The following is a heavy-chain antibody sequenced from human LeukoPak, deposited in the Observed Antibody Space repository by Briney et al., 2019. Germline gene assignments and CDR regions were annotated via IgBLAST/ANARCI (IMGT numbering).Heavy chain of an antibody. Sequence: SETLSLTCTVSGGSISSSNYFWGWIRQPPGKGLEWIGTIYYTGRTYYNPSLKSRVTISVDTSKNQFSLNLSSVTAADTAVYYCAGHGGEWELDSWGQGTLVTVSS. CDR1: GGSISSSNYF. CDR3: AGHGGEWELDS. V-gene: IGHV4-39*01. D-gene: IGHD1-26*01. CDR2: IYYTGRT. J-gene: IGHJ4*02.